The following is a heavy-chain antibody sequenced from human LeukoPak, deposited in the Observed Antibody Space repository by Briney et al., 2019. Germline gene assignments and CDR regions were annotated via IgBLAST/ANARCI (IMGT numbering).Heavy chain of an antibody. J-gene: IGHJ4*02. CDR1: GGTFSSYA. Sequence: ASVKVSCKASGGTFSSYAISWVLQAPGQGLEWMGGIIPIFGTANYAQKFQGRVTITTDESTSTAYMEQSSLRSEDTAVYYCANTLDYYDSSGYSNWGQGTLVTVSS. V-gene: IGHV1-69*05. D-gene: IGHD3-22*01. CDR2: IIPIFGTA. CDR3: ANTLDYYDSSGYSN.